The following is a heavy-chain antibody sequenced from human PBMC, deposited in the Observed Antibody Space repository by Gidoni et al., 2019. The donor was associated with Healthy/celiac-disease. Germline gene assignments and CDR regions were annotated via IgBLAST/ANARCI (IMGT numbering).Heavy chain of an antibody. V-gene: IGHV4-39*01. J-gene: IGHJ3*02. CDR2: IYYSGST. Sequence: QLQLQESGPGLVQPSETLSLTCTVSGGSISSSSYYWGWIRQPPGKGLEWIGSIYYSGSTYYNPSLKSRVTISVDTSKNQFSLKLSSVTAADTAVYYCASLRGSEDAFDIWGQGTMVTVSS. D-gene: IGHD2-15*01. CDR3: ASLRGSEDAFDI. CDR1: GGSISSSSYY.